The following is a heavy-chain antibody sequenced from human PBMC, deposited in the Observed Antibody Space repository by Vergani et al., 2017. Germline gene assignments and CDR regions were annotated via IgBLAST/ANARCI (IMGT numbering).Heavy chain of an antibody. CDR3: ARDALFSVFGYCAGSTCYPDY. Sequence: QVQLVQSGAEVKKPGASVKVSCKASGYSFSSYGITWVRQAPSQGLEWMGWIGTYGHKYEAQKFQGRVTMTTDTSTNTAYLEMRSLTYDDTAVYYCARDALFSVFGYCAGSTCYPDYWGQGTLVTVSS. J-gene: IGHJ4*02. D-gene: IGHD2-8*02. CDR2: IGTYGHK. V-gene: IGHV1-18*01. CDR1: GYSFSSYG.